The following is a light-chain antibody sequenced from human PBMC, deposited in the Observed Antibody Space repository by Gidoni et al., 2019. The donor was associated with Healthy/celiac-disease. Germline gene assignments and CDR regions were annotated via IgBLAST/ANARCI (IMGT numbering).Light chain of an antibody. CDR1: SSNIGINY. V-gene: IGLV1-51*02. CDR3: GTWDSSLSAVI. CDR2: ENN. Sequence: QPVLTQPPSVSAAPGQKVTNLCSGSSSNIGINYVSWYQPLPETAPKLLIYENNKRPSGSPDRFSGSKSGTSATLGITGLQTGDEADYYCGTWDSSLSAVIFGGGTKLTVL. J-gene: IGLJ2*01.